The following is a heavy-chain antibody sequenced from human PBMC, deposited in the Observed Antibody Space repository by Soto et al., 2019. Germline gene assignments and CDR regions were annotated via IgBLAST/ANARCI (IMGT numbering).Heavy chain of an antibody. J-gene: IGHJ4*02. CDR2: IGAYNGNT. V-gene: IGHV1-18*01. D-gene: IGHD3-3*01. CDR3: ARDNSGDFWSGYSHYYFDY. CDR1: GYTLTSYG. Sequence: ASVKVSCKASGYTLTSYGISWLRQAPGQGLEWMGWIGAYNGNTIYAQNLQGRVTMTTDTSTTTASMELRSLRSDDTAIYYCARDNSGDFWSGYSHYYFDYWGQGTLVTVSS.